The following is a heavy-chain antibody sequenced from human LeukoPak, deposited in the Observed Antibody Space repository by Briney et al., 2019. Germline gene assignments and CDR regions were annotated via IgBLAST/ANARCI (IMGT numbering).Heavy chain of an antibody. J-gene: IGHJ5*02. CDR1: GGSISSGGYY. CDR2: IYTSGST. V-gene: IGHV4-61*02. CDR3: ARDRMRFGKFYWFDP. Sequence: SETLSLTCTVSGGSISSGGYYWSWIRQPPGKGLEWIGRIYTSGSTNYNPSLKSRVTMSVDTSKNQFSLKLNSVTAADTAVYYCARDRMRFGKFYWFDPWGQGTLVTVSS. D-gene: IGHD3-10*01.